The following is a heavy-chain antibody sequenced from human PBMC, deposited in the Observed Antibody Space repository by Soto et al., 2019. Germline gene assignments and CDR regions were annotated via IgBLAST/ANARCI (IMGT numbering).Heavy chain of an antibody. CDR3: SKGGIRPFGY. V-gene: IGHV5-51*01. CDR1: GYRFSSSW. J-gene: IGHJ4*02. D-gene: IGHD3-16*01. CDR2: VYPSDSDV. Sequence: GESLKISCQGTGYRFSSSWIGLVRHKPGKGLEWLGNVYPSDSDVRYSPAFEGQVTISPDNSINTAYLQLPNLKASDPAIYSCSKGGIRPFGYRGQGTLVNVSS.